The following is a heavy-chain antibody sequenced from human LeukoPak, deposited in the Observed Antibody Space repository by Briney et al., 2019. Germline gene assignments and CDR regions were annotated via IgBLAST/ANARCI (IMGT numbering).Heavy chain of an antibody. CDR2: ISGSGGST. V-gene: IGHV3-23*01. J-gene: IGHJ3*02. CDR3: ANLYVWGSYRYDAFDI. CDR1: GFTFSSYG. Sequence: GGSLRLSCAASGFTFSSYGMHWVRQAPGKGLEWVSAISGSGGSTYYADSVKGRFTISRDNSKNTLYLQMNSLRAEDTAVYYCANLYVWGSYRYDAFDIWGQGTMVTVSS. D-gene: IGHD3-16*02.